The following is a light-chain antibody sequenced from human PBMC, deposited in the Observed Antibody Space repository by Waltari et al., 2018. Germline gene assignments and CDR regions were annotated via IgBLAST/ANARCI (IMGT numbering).Light chain of an antibody. V-gene: IGLV1-51*01. CDR2: DNN. J-gene: IGLJ1*01. CDR3: GTWDSSLRGV. Sequence: QSVLTQPPSVSAAPGQKVTISCSGSSSNIGNNYVSWYQQLPGTAPKRLIYDNNKRPSGIPDRFSGSKSGTSATLGITGLQTGDEADYYCGTWDSSLRGVFGTGTKVTVL. CDR1: SSNIGNNY.